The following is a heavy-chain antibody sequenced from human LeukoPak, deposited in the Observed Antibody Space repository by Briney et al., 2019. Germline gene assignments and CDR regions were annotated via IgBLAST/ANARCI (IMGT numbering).Heavy chain of an antibody. D-gene: IGHD1-26*01. CDR3: ARPLYSGSYLGAFDI. CDR1: GYTFTAYY. Sequence: ASVKVSCKASGYTFTAYYMHWVRQAPGQGLEWMGWINPNSGGTNYAQKFQGRVTMTRDTSINTAYMELSRLISDDTAVYYCARPLYSGSYLGAFDIWGQGTMVTVSS. J-gene: IGHJ3*02. CDR2: INPNSGGT. V-gene: IGHV1-2*02.